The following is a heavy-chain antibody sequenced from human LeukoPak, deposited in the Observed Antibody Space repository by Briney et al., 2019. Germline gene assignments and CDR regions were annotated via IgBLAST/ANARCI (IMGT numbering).Heavy chain of an antibody. Sequence: SGGSLRLSCAASGFTFSSYWMSWVRQAPGKGLEWVANIKQDGSEKYYVDSVKGRFTISRDNAKNSLYLQMNSLKTEDTAVYYCTATMARGVSAPRYWGQGTLVTVSS. J-gene: IGHJ4*02. CDR1: GFTFSSYW. CDR2: IKQDGSEK. CDR3: TATMARGVSAPRY. V-gene: IGHV3-7*03. D-gene: IGHD3-10*01.